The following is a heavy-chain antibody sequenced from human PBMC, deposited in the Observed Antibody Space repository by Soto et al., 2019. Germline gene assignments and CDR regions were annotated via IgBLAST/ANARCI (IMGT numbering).Heavy chain of an antibody. D-gene: IGHD3-3*01. J-gene: IGHJ4*02. Sequence: GGSLRLSCTASGFTFGDYAMSWFRQAPGKGLEGVGFIRSKAYGGTTEYAASVKGRFTISRDDSKSIAYLQMNSLKTEDTAVYYCTRDSHYDFWSGYYTPFFDYWGQGTLVTVSS. CDR3: TRDSHYDFWSGYYTPFFDY. CDR1: GFTFGDYA. CDR2: IRSKAYGGTT. V-gene: IGHV3-49*03.